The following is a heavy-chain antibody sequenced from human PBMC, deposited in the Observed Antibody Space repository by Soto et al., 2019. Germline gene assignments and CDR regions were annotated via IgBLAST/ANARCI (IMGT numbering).Heavy chain of an antibody. D-gene: IGHD3-22*01. CDR1: GGSVGSSTC. CDR3: ASVGSDYDNSGYYLP. Sequence: SETLSLTCIVSGGSVGSSTCLMLVRHPPGKGLEWIGEIYHSGSTTYNPSLKSRATISVDKSENQFSLRLKSVTAADTAVYYCASVGSDYDNSGYYLPWGPGTLVTVSS. CDR2: IYHSGST. V-gene: IGHV4-4*02. J-gene: IGHJ5*02.